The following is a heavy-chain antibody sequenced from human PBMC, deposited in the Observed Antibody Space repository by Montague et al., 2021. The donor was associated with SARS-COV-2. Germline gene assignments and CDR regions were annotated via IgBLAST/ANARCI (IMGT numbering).Heavy chain of an antibody. V-gene: IGHV4-61*01. CDR2: ICDSGTT. Sequence: SETLSLTCSVSGGSVNSGKYYWTWIRQPPGKRLEWIGYICDSGTTNYGXXLKRRVTMSLDRAKNQFSLNLRSLTAADTAVYYCARGYISTWFFNYFDPWGQGVLVTVSS. J-gene: IGHJ5*02. CDR3: ARGYISTWFFNYFDP. CDR1: GGSVNSGKYY. D-gene: IGHD6-13*01.